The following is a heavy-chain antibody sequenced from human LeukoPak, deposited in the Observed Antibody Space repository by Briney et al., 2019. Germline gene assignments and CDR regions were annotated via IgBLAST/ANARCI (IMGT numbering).Heavy chain of an antibody. CDR2: ISSSSSYI. Sequence: GGSLRLSCAASGFTFSTYSMNWVRQAPGKGLEWVSSISSSSSYIYYADSVKGRFTISRDNAKNSLYLQMNSLRAEDTAVYYCARVAAAGNVYYYYYYMDVWGKGTTVTISS. CDR1: GFTFSTYS. D-gene: IGHD6-13*01. J-gene: IGHJ6*03. CDR3: ARVAAAGNVYYYYYYMDV. V-gene: IGHV3-21*04.